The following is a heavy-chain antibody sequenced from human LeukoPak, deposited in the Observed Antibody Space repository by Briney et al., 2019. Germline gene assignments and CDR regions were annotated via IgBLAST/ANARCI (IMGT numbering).Heavy chain of an antibody. CDR3: AKSSAAGTGGVYYFDY. CDR2: ISGSGGST. CDR1: GFTFSGYA. V-gene: IGHV3-23*01. Sequence: GGSLRLSCAASGFTFSGYAMSWVRQAPGKGLEWVSAISGSGGSTYYADSVKGRFTISRDNSKNTLYLQMNSLRAEDTAVYYCAKSSAAGTGGVYYFDYWGQGTLVTVSS. J-gene: IGHJ4*02. D-gene: IGHD6-13*01.